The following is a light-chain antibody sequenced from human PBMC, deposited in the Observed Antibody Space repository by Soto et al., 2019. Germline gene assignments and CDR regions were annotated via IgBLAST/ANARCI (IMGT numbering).Light chain of an antibody. CDR2: DAS. CDR1: QSVDSH. Sequence: EIVLTQSPATLSLSPGERATLSCRASQSVDSHLVWFQQKPGQAPRLLIYDASTRAAGIPARFSGSGSGTDFTLTISSLEPEDFAVYYCHQRSVWPITFGQGTRLEIK. V-gene: IGKV3-11*01. CDR3: HQRSVWPIT. J-gene: IGKJ5*01.